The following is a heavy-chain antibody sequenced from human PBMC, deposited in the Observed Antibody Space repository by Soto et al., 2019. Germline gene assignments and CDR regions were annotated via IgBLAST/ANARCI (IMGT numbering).Heavy chain of an antibody. CDR3: AKELYYYDSSGYRIPFGY. D-gene: IGHD3-22*01. V-gene: IGHV3-30-3*01. CDR2: ISYDGSNK. J-gene: IGHJ4*02. CDR1: GFTFSSYA. Sequence: PGGSLRLSCAASGFTFSSYAMHWVRQAPGKGLEWVAVISYDGSNKYYADSVKGRFTISRDNSKNTLYLQMNSLRAEDTAVYYFAKELYYYDSSGYRIPFGYWGQGTLVTVSS.